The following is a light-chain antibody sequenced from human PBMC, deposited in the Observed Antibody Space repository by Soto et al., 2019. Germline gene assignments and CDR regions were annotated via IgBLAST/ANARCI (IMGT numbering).Light chain of an antibody. J-gene: IGLJ3*02. CDR3: CSYAGSYIWV. V-gene: IGLV2-11*01. CDR2: DVT. Sequence: QSALTQPRSVSGSPRQSVTISCTGTSSDVGGYNYVSWYQQHPGKAPKLMIYDVTKRPSGVPDRFSGSKSGNTASLTISGLQADDEADYYCCSYAGSYIWVFGGGTKVTVL. CDR1: SSDVGGYNY.